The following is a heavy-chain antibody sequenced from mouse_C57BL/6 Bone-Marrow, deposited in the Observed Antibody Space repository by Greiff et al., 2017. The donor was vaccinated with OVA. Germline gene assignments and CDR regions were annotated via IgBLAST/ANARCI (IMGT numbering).Heavy chain of an antibody. Sequence: QVQLQQPGAELVKPGASVKLSCKASGYTFTSYWMQWVKQRPGQGLEWIGEIDPSDSYTNYNQKIKGKATLTVDTSSSTAYMQLSSLTSEDSAVYYCARPTSYAMDYWGQGTSVTVSS. CDR2: IDPSDSYT. J-gene: IGHJ4*01. CDR3: ARPTSYAMDY. D-gene: IGHD4-1*02. V-gene: IGHV1-50*01. CDR1: GYTFTSYW.